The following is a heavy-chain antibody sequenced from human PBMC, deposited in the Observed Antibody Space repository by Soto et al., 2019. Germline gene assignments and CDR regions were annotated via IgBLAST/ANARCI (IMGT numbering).Heavy chain of an antibody. V-gene: IGHV3-53*01. J-gene: IGHJ4*02. CDR2: IYSGGST. CDR3: ARFLGLPRGPFDY. CDR1: GFTVSSNY. Sequence: EVQLVESGGGLIQPGGSLRLSCAASGFTVSSNYMSWVRQAPGKGLEWVSVIYSGGSTYYADSVKGRFTISRDNSKNTLYLQMNSLRAEDTAVYYCARFLGLPRGPFDYWGQGTLVTVSS. D-gene: IGHD3-16*01.